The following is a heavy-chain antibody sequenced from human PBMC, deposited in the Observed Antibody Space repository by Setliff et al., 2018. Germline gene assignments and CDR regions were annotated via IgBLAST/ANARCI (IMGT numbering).Heavy chain of an antibody. V-gene: IGHV4-38-2*01. CDR3: ARRHCSGGSCYSLNYFDY. Sequence: PSETLSLTCAVSGYFISSGYYWGWIRQPPGKGLEWIGSIYHSGSTHYNPSLKSRVTISVDTSKKQFSLKLSSVTAADTAVYYCARRHCSGGSCYSLNYFDYWGQGTLVTVSS. J-gene: IGHJ4*02. CDR2: IYHSGST. D-gene: IGHD2-15*01. CDR1: GYFISSGYY.